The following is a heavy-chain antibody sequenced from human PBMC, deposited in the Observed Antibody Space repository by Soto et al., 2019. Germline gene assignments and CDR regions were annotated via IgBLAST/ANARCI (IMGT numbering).Heavy chain of an antibody. CDR2: IYPGDSDT. V-gene: IGHV5-51*01. D-gene: IGHD4-4*01. Sequence: GESHKISSKGSGYSCISYWIGWVRQMPGKGLEWMGIIYPGDSDTRYSPSFQGQVTISADKSISTAYLQWSSLKASDTAMYYCARSRLQYNAFDIWGQGTMVTVSS. CDR3: ARSRLQYNAFDI. CDR1: GYSCISYW. J-gene: IGHJ3*02.